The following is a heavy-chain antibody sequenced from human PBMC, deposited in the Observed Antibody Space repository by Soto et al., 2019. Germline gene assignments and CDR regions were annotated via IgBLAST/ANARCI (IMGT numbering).Heavy chain of an antibody. D-gene: IGHD3-9*01. V-gene: IGHV3-23*01. CDR3: AKGSQYDILTAHHAFDS. CDR2: ISGGGGGT. J-gene: IGHJ4*02. CDR1: GFTFSNYA. Sequence: EVQLLESGGALVQPGGSLRLSCSVSGFTFSNYAMTWVRQAPGKGLEWASSISGGGGGTHYADSMKGRFTISRDNSKNTLHLEMKRLRADDTSVYYCAKGSQYDILTAHHAFDSWVQGTLVTVSS.